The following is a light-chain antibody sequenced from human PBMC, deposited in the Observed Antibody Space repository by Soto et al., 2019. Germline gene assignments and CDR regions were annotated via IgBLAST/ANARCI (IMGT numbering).Light chain of an antibody. J-gene: IGLJ2*01. CDR1: SSDVGGYNY. CDR3: SSYTSSNTLI. CDR2: EVT. Sequence: QSALTQPASVSGSPGQSITISCTGTSSDVGGYNYVSWYQQYPGKAPKVMIYEVTNRPSGVSYRFSGSKSGNTASLTISGLQAEDEADYYCSSYTSSNTLIFGGGTKVTVL. V-gene: IGLV2-14*01.